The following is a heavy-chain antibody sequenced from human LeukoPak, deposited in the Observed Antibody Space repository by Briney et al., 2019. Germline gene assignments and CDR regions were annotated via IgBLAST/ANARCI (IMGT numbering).Heavy chain of an antibody. CDR2: IRYDGINK. CDR3: AKVRSSSDWPPYTFDS. V-gene: IGHV3-30*02. CDR1: GFTFSNYA. D-gene: IGHD6-19*01. J-gene: IGHJ4*02. Sequence: PGGSLRLSCAASGFTFSNYAMHWVRQAPGKGLEWVAFIRYDGINKYYADSVKGRFTISRDNSKNTLYLQMNSLTIEDTAVYYCAKVRSSSDWPPYTFDSWGQGTLVTVSS.